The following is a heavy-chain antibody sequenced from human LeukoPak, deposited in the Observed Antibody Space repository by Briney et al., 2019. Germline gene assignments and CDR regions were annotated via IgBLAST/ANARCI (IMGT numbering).Heavy chain of an antibody. J-gene: IGHJ4*02. CDR3: ARDNMVRGVIIYYFDY. Sequence: PGRSLRLSCAASGFTFSSYGMHWVRQAPGKGLEWVAVIWYDGSNKYYADSVKGRFTISRDNSKNTLYLQMNSLRAEDTAVYYYARDNMVRGVIIYYFDYWGQGTLVTVSS. D-gene: IGHD3-10*01. CDR2: IWYDGSNK. V-gene: IGHV3-33*01. CDR1: GFTFSSYG.